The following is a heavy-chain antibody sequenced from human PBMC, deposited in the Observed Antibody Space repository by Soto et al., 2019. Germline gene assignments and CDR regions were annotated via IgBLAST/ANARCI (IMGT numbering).Heavy chain of an antibody. CDR2: IKSKTDGGTT. J-gene: IGHJ6*02. CDR1: GFTFSSYA. D-gene: IGHD4-17*01. CDR3: TTDTYGDYSYYYYGMDV. V-gene: IGHV3-15*07. Sequence: GGSLRLSCAASGFTFSSYAMHWVRQAPGKGLEWVGRIKSKTDGGTTDYAAPVKGRFTISRDDSKNTLYLQMNSLKTEDTAVYYCTTDTYGDYSYYYYGMDVWGQGTTVTVSS.